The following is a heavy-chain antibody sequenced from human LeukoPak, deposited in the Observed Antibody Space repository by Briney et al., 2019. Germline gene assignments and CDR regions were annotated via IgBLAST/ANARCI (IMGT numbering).Heavy chain of an antibody. D-gene: IGHD6-6*01. V-gene: IGHV1-18*01. CDR1: GYTFSAYG. J-gene: IGHJ5*02. CDR2: ISAYNGNT. Sequence: GASVKVACKASGYTFSAYGISWVRQAPGQGLEWMGWISAYNGNTNYPQKFQDRVTMTTDTSTSTAYMELRSLRSDDTAVYYCARDHTAARPNWFNPWGQGTVVTLSS. CDR3: ARDHTAARPNWFNP.